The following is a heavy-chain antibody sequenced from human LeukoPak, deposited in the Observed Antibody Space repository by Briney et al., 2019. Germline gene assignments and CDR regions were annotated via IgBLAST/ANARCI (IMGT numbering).Heavy chain of an antibody. D-gene: IGHD6-13*01. V-gene: IGHV3-7*01. CDR2: IKRDGSEK. CDR1: GFTFSSYW. Sequence: GGSLRLSCAASGFTFSSYWMSWVRQAPGKGLEWVANIKRDGSEKYYVDSVKGRFTISRDNARNSLYLQMNSLRAEDTAVYYCARADSSSWYSLFDYWGQGTLVTVSS. CDR3: ARADSSSWYSLFDY. J-gene: IGHJ4*02.